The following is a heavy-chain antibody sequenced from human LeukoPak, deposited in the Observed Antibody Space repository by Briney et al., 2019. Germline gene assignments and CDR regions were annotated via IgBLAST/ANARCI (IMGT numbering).Heavy chain of an antibody. CDR2: IKQDGSEK. Sequence: PGGSLRLSCAASGFTFSSYWMSWVRQAPGKGLEWVANIKQDGSEKYYVDPVKGRFTISRDNAKNSLYLQMNSLRAEDTAVYYCARDYGDYNHYYYYMDVWGKGTTVTVSS. V-gene: IGHV3-7*01. J-gene: IGHJ6*03. CDR3: ARDYGDYNHYYYYMDV. D-gene: IGHD4-17*01. CDR1: GFTFSSYW.